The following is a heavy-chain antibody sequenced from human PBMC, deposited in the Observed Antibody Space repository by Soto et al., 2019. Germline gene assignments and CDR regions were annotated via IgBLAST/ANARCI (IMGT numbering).Heavy chain of an antibody. Sequence: QLQLQESGPGLVKPSETLSLTCTVSGGSISSSSYYWGWIRQPPGKGLEWIGSIYYSGGTYYNPSLKSRVTISVDTSKNQCSLKLSSVTAADTAVYYCARPLGDYCSGGSCYPTNWFDPWGQGTLVTVSS. D-gene: IGHD2-15*01. CDR1: GGSISSSSYY. CDR3: ARPLGDYCSGGSCYPTNWFDP. CDR2: IYYSGGT. J-gene: IGHJ5*02. V-gene: IGHV4-39*01.